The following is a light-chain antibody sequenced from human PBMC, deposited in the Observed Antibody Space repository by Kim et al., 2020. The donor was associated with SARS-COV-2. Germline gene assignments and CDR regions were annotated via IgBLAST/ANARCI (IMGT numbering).Light chain of an antibody. J-gene: IGLJ2*01. CDR3: QSYDSSLSGSGTV. CDR1: SSNIGAGYD. Sequence: QSVLTQPPSVSGAPGQRVTISCTGSSSNIGAGYDVHWYQQLPATAPKLLIYGNSNRPSGVPDRFSGSKSGTSASLAITGLQAEDEADYYCQSYDSSLSGSGTVFGGGTQLTVL. V-gene: IGLV1-40*01. CDR2: GNS.